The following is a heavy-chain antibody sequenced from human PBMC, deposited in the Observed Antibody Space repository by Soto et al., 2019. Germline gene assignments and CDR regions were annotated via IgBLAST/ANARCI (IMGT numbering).Heavy chain of an antibody. Sequence: GGSLRLSCAASGFTFSSYAMSWVRQAPGKGLEWVSAISGSGGSTCYADSVKGRFTISRDNSKNTLYLQMNSLRAEDTAVYYCAKDAYYDSSGYYYVPLRGPRAHIQHWGQGTLVTSPQ. V-gene: IGHV3-23*01. CDR3: AKDAYYDSSGYYYVPLRGPRAHIQH. J-gene: IGHJ1*01. CDR1: GFTFSSYA. CDR2: ISGSGGST. D-gene: IGHD3-22*01.